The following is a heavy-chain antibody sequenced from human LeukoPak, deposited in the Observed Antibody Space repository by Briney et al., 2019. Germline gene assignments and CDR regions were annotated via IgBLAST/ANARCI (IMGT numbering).Heavy chain of an antibody. Sequence: SGGSLRLSCAASGFTFSSYSMNWVRQAPGKGLEWVSSISSSSSYIYYADPVKGRFTISRDNAKNSLYLQMNSLRAEDTAVYYCARDPGGPVATYYYYGMDVWGKGTTVTVSS. CDR3: ARDPGGPVATYYYYGMDV. CDR1: GFTFSSYS. D-gene: IGHD5-12*01. J-gene: IGHJ6*04. CDR2: ISSSSSYI. V-gene: IGHV3-21*01.